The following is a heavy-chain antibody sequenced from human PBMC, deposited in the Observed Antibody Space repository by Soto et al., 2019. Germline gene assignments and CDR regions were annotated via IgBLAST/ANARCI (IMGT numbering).Heavy chain of an antibody. CDR3: QCGGSGSYSGRPESETNYYGMDV. D-gene: IGHD3-10*01. Sequence: SETLSLTCTVSGGSISSGDYYWSWIRQPPGKGLEWIGYIYYSGSTYYNPSLKSRVTISVDTSKNQFSLKLSSVTAADTAVYYCQCGGSGSYSGRPESETNYYGMDVWGQGTTVTVSS. CDR2: IYYSGST. J-gene: IGHJ6*02. V-gene: IGHV4-30-4*01. CDR1: GGSISSGDYY.